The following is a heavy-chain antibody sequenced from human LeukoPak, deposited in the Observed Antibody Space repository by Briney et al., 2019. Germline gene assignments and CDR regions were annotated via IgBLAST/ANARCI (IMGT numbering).Heavy chain of an antibody. CDR1: GFTFSSYG. Sequence: AGGSLRLSCAASGFTFSSYGVHWVRQAPGKGLEWVAVIWFDGSEKYYGDSVKGRFTISRDNSKNTLYLQMNSLRAEATTVYYCARDGNYYGSGIYVYWGQGTLVTVSS. V-gene: IGHV3-33*01. CDR3: ARDGNYYGSGIYVY. J-gene: IGHJ4*02. D-gene: IGHD3-10*01. CDR2: IWFDGSEK.